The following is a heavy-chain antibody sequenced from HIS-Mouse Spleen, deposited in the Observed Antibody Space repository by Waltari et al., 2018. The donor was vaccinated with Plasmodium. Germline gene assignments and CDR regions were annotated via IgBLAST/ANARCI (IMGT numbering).Heavy chain of an antibody. CDR3: AWSYYGY. CDR2: INQSGST. CDR1: GGSFSGYY. J-gene: IGHJ4*02. D-gene: IGHD1-26*01. V-gene: IGHV4-34*01. Sequence: QVQLQQWGAGLLKPSETLSLTCAVYGGSFSGYYWSWIRQPPGKGLEWIGEINQSGSTNYNPSLKSRFTISVDTSKTQFSLKLSSVTAADTAVYYCAWSYYGYWGQGTLVTVSS.